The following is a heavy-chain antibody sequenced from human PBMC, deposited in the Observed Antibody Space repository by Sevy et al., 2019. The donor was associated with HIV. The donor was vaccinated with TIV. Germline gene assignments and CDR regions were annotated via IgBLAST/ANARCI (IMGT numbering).Heavy chain of an antibody. CDR3: ATHAGIAAAGRVFDY. J-gene: IGHJ4*02. CDR1: GFTFSDHY. V-gene: IGHV3-72*01. CDR2: IRNKADSYTT. Sequence: GGSLRLSCAASGFTFSDHYMEWVRQAPGKGLEWVGRIRNKADSYTTEYAASVKGRFTISRDDSKNSVYLLMNSLKTEDTAVYYCATHAGIAAAGRVFDYWGQRTLVTVSS. D-gene: IGHD6-13*01.